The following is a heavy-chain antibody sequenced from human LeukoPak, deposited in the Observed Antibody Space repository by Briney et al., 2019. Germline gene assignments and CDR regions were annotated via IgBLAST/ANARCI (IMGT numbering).Heavy chain of an antibody. D-gene: IGHD5-18*01. CDR3: ARGWSSTWGQVMVTSPYDYMDV. Sequence: SETLSLTCGVSSYSISSGYYWGWIRQPPGKGLEWIGSIYHSGSTYYNPSLKSRVTISVDTSKNQFSLKLSSVTAADTAVYYCARGWSSTWGQVMVTSPYDYMDVWGNGTTVTVSS. CDR1: SYSISSGYY. V-gene: IGHV4-38-2*01. CDR2: IYHSGST. J-gene: IGHJ6*03.